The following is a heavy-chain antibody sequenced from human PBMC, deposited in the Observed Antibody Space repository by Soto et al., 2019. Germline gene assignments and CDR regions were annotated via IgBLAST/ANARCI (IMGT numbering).Heavy chain of an antibody. Sequence: ASVKVSCKVSGYTLTELSMHWVRQAPGKGLEWMGGFDPEDGETIYAQKFQGRVTMTEDTSTDTAYMELSSLRSEDTAVYYCATESWYRSGGRFRTTVPEYYGMDVWGQ. J-gene: IGHJ6*02. D-gene: IGHD6-13*01. CDR1: GYTLTELS. V-gene: IGHV1-24*01. CDR2: FDPEDGET. CDR3: ATESWYRSGGRFRTTVPEYYGMDV.